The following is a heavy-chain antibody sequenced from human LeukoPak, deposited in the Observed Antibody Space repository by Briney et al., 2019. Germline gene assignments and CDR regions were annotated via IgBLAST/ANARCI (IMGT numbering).Heavy chain of an antibody. V-gene: IGHV4-34*01. J-gene: IGHJ4*02. CDR1: GGSFSGYY. Sequence: SETLSLTCAVYGGSFSGYYWSWIRQPPGKGLEWIGEINHSGSTNYNPSLKSRVTISVDTSKNQFSLELSSVTAADTAVYYCARGTPSGGFDYWGQGTLVTVSS. D-gene: IGHD3-16*01. CDR3: ARGTPSGGFDY. CDR2: INHSGST.